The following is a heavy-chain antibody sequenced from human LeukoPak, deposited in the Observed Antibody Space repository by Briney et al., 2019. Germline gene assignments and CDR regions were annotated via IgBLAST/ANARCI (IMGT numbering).Heavy chain of an antibody. D-gene: IGHD2-21*02. CDR3: AGSLPFYSGDCVDY. CDR1: GCTFSRYD. J-gene: IGHJ4*02. CDR2: IGTAGDT. Sequence: GGSLRLSCAAPGCTFSRYDMHWGRQATGKGLEWVSAIGTAGDTYYPGSVKGRFTISRENAKNSLYLQMNSLRAGDTAVYYCAGSLPFYSGDCVDYSGQGTLVTVSS. V-gene: IGHV3-13*04.